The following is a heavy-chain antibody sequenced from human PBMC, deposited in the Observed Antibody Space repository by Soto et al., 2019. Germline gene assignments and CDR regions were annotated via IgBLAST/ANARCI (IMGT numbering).Heavy chain of an antibody. CDR1: GFTFKTYT. D-gene: IGHD1-20*01. J-gene: IGHJ4*02. CDR2: ISYDGSNK. CDR3: ARGSMYNWNQSPPDS. Sequence: LRLSCAGSGFTFKTYTFHWGRQPPGKGLEWVAVISYDGSNKYYADSVKGRFTVSRDNSKSTLFLQMNSLTPEDTAVYYCARGSMYNWNQSPPDSWGQGTLVTVSS. V-gene: IGHV3-30-3*01.